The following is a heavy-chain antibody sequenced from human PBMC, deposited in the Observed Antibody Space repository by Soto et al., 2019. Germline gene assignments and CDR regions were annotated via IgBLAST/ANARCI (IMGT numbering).Heavy chain of an antibody. V-gene: IGHV4-59*01. J-gene: IGHJ4*02. Sequence: QVQLQESGPGLVKPSETLSLTCTVSGGSISGYYWSWIRQPPGKGLEWIGYISYSGGPNYNPSLRSRVTISVDTSQHQFSLKLTSVTAADTAVYYCARGGRSSSKTVFDYWGQGTLVTVSS. D-gene: IGHD6-6*01. CDR3: ARGGRSSSKTVFDY. CDR2: ISYSGGP. CDR1: GGSISGYY.